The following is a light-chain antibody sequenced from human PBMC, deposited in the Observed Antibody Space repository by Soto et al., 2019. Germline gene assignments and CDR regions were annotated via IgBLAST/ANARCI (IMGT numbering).Light chain of an antibody. CDR3: QQYGSSIQT. CDR2: GAS. V-gene: IGKV3-20*01. CDR1: QSVGSN. J-gene: IGKJ1*01. Sequence: ETVMTQSPATLSVYPGEGATLSCRASQSVGSNLAWYQQKPGQAPRLLIYGASNRATGIPARFSGSGSGTDFTLTISRLEPEDFAVYYCQQYGSSIQTFGQGTKVDIK.